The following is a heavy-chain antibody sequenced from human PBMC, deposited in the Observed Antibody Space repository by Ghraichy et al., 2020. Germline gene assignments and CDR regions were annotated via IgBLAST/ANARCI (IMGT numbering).Heavy chain of an antibody. CDR2: IYYSGST. Sequence: SQTLSLTCTVSGGSISSYYWSWIRQPPGKGLEWIGYIYYSGSTNYNPSLKSRVTISVDTSKNQFSLKLSSVTAADTAVYYCARLNVPYYYDSSGYVFWFTGSFYFDYWGQGTLVTVSS. CDR3: ARLNVPYYYDSSGYVFWFTGSFYFDY. D-gene: IGHD3-22*01. CDR1: GGSISSYY. V-gene: IGHV4-59*01. J-gene: IGHJ4*02.